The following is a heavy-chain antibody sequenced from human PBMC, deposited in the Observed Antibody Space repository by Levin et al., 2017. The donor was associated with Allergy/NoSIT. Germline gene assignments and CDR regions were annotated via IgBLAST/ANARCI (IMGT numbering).Heavy chain of an antibody. Sequence: PGGSLRLSCAASGFAFSDYYMSWIRQAPGKGLEWLSYITSSSTYKKYADSVKGRFTISRDNTKNLLYLQMDSLRAEDTAVYFCARELSSSDAFDFWGQGTMVTVSS. V-gene: IGHV3-11*05. CDR2: ITSSSTYK. CDR1: GFAFSDYY. CDR3: ARELSSSDAFDF. J-gene: IGHJ3*01.